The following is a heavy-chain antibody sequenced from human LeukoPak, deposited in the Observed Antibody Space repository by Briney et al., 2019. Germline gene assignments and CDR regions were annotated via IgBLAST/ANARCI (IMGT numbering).Heavy chain of an antibody. CDR1: GVSISTSC. J-gene: IGHJ1*01. Sequence: SETLSLTCTVSGVSISTSCWSWIRQSPGRGLEWIGYRCDDGRDLYYPSLRSRVSRVTISVDASEKQFSLSLRSVTAADTAMYYCARTTRVAPDGRAEYFEDWGQGTLVIVSS. CDR3: ARTTRVAPDGRAEYFED. D-gene: IGHD5-12*01. CDR2: RCDDGRD. V-gene: IGHV4-59*03.